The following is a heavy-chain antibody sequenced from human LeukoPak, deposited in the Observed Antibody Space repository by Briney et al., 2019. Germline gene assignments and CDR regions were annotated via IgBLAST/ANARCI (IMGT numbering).Heavy chain of an antibody. Sequence: GGSLRLSCAAPGFTFSSYAMSWVRQTPGKGLEWVSAISGNGGSTYYADSVKGRVTISRDNSKSTLYLQMNSLRAEDTPVYYCAREPTGHFDYWGQGTLVTVSS. V-gene: IGHV3-23*01. D-gene: IGHD3-9*01. CDR1: GFTFSSYA. CDR2: ISGNGGST. CDR3: AREPTGHFDY. J-gene: IGHJ4*02.